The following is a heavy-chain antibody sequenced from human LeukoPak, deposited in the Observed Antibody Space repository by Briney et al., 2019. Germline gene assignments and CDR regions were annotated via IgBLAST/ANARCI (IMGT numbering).Heavy chain of an antibody. V-gene: IGHV3-7*04. J-gene: IGHJ4*02. CDR1: GFPFSSYW. CDR2: IKQDGSKK. CDR3: TRVGHIDEGIDY. Sequence: GGSLRLSCVASGFPFSSYWMTWVRQAPGKGLEWVANIKQDGSKKSYVDSVKGRFTISRDNAKNSLYLQMNSLRAEDTAIYYCTRVGHIDEGIDYWGQGTLVTVSS. D-gene: IGHD3-9*01.